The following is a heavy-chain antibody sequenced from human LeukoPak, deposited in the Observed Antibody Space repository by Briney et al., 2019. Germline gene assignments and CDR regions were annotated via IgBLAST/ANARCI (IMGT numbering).Heavy chain of an antibody. V-gene: IGHV3-7*04. J-gene: IGHJ4*02. CDR1: GFPFSSYW. CDR2: IKQDGSKK. CDR3: TRVGHIDEGIDY. Sequence: GGSLRLSCVASGFPFSSYWMTWVRQAPGKGLEWVANIKQDGSKKSYVDSVKGRFTISRDNAKNSLYLQMNSLRAEDTAIYYCTRVGHIDEGIDYWGQGTLVTVSS. D-gene: IGHD3-9*01.